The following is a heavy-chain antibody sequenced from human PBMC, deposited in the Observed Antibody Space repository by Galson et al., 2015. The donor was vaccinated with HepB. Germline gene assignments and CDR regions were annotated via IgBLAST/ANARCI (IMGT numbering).Heavy chain of an antibody. D-gene: IGHD5-18*01. CDR1: GYTFSRYG. V-gene: IGHV1-18*01. CDR2: ISGDNATT. Sequence: SVKVSCKASGYTFSRYGISWVRPAPGQGLEWMGWISGDNATTNYAQKLQGRVTMTTDTSTSTAYMELTSLRSDDTAVYYCARGGYSYGKFDYWGQGTLVTVSS. J-gene: IGHJ4*02. CDR3: ARGGYSYGKFDY.